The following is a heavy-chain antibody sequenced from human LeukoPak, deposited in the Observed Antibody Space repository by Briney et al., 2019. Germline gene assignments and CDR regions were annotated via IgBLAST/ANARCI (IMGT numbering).Heavy chain of an antibody. J-gene: IGHJ4*02. D-gene: IGHD2-2*01. V-gene: IGHV4-59*02. CDR2: ISHSGAS. CDR1: GGCVSRES. Sequence: SETLSLTCTVSGGCVSRESWTWIRQFPDKRLEWIGYISHSGASDYKPSLESRVTISRDTPKNQFFLNLNAVTAADTAVYFCARLEAGIVAVPARQPRPPPPRYCDYWGQGILVTVSS. CDR3: ARLEAGIVAVPARQPRPPPPRYCDY.